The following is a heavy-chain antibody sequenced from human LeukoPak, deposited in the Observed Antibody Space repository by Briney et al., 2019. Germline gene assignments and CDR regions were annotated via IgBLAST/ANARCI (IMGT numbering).Heavy chain of an antibody. Sequence: SETLSLTCTVSGGSISSYYWSWIRQPPGKGLEWIGYIYYSGSTNYNPSLESRVTMSVDTSKNQFSLRLSSVTAADTAVYYCAKQEGGYYFDYWGQGTLVTVSS. CDR1: GGSISSYY. CDR3: AKQEGGYYFDY. CDR2: IYYSGST. J-gene: IGHJ4*02. V-gene: IGHV4-59*08. D-gene: IGHD3-16*01.